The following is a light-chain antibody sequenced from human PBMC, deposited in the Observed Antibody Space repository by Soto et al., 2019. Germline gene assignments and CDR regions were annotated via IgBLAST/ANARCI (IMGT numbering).Light chain of an antibody. CDR2: GAS. CDR3: QQYGTSPLT. J-gene: IGKJ4*01. CDR1: QSSSSSY. Sequence: EIVLTQSPGTLSLSPGERATLSCRASQSSSSSYIAWYQQKPGQPPRLLIYGASSRATGIPDRFSGSGSGTDFTLTISRLEPEDFAVYYCQQYGTSPLTSGGGTKVEIK. V-gene: IGKV3-20*01.